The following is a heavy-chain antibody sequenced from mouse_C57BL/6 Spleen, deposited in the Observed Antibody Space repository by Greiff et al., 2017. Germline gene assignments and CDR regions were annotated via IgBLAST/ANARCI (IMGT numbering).Heavy chain of an antibody. V-gene: IGHV5-17*01. CDR3: ARGSYYGSSYVSAY. CDR2: ISSGSSTI. Sequence: EVMLVESGGGLVKPGGSLKLSCAASGFTFSDYGMHWVRQAPEKGLAWVAYISSGSSTIYSADTVQGRFTISRDNAKNTLFLQMTSLRSEDTAMYNCARGSYYGSSYVSAYWGQGTLVTVSA. J-gene: IGHJ3*01. D-gene: IGHD1-1*01. CDR1: GFTFSDYG.